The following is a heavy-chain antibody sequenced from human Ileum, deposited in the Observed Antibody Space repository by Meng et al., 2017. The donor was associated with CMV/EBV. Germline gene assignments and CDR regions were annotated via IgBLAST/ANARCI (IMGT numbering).Heavy chain of an antibody. J-gene: IGHJ5*01. D-gene: IGHD4-23*01. CDR3: ARAPSYGSNSRGWFDS. V-gene: IGHV4-31*03. CDR2: ISYSGTT. Sequence: SETLSLTCTVSGGSISSGGYYWPWIRQHPGRGLEWIGYISYSGTTYYNPSLKSRLTISVDTSRNQFSLNLNSVTAADTAVYYCARAPSYGSNSRGWFDSWGQGTLVTVSS. CDR1: GGSISSGGYY.